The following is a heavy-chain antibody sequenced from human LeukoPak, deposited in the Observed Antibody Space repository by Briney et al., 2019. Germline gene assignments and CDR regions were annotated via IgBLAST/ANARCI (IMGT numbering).Heavy chain of an antibody. J-gene: IGHJ4*02. CDR1: GGSISSRNFY. Sequence: SETLSLTCTVSGGSISSRNFYWGWIRQPPGKGLEWIGSISYSGSTYYNPSLKSRVTISVDTSKNQFSLKLNSVTAADTAVYYCATHSTLFYYFDYWGQGTLVTVSS. D-gene: IGHD4-11*01. CDR2: ISYSGST. V-gene: IGHV4-39*01. CDR3: ATHSTLFYYFDY.